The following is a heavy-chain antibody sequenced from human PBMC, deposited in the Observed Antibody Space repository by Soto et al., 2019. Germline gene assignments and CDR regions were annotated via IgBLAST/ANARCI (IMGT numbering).Heavy chain of an antibody. J-gene: IGHJ3*02. D-gene: IGHD1-26*01. CDR3: ARDPQFSGSLSGGGDAFDI. CDR2: ISPYNGKT. Sequence: QVQLLQSGAEVKKPGASVKFSCKASGYTFTSCAISWVRQAPGQGREWMGWISPYNGKTKYAQKIQGRVTMTTDTSTSTAYMELRSLRSDDTAVYYCARDPQFSGSLSGGGDAFDIWGQGTMVTVSS. V-gene: IGHV1-18*01. CDR1: GYTFTSCA.